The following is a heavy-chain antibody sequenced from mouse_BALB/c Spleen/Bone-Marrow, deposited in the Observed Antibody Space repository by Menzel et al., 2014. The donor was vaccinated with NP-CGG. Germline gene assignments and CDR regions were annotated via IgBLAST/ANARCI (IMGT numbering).Heavy chain of an antibody. V-gene: IGHV4-1*02. CDR2: INPDSSTI. CDR1: GFDFSRYW. J-gene: IGHJ4*01. D-gene: IGHD6-1*01. CDR3: ARSAYYAMDY. Sequence: DVMLVESGGGLVQPGGSLKLSCAASGFDFSRYWMSWVRQAPGKGLEWIGEINPDSSTINYTPSLKDKFIISRDNAKNTLYLQMSKVRSEDTALYYCARSAYYAMDYWGQGTSVTVSS.